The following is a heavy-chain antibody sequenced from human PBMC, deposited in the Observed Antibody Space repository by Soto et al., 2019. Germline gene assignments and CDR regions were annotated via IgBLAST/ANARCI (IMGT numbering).Heavy chain of an antibody. Sequence: GSLRLSCVASGLPVAGSYMAWVRQAPGKGLELASVIYNDGTTYYSQSVEGRFTISRDTSKNTLYLQMDRLRDEDTAVYYCVRPLASGQTHARDVWGQGTTVTVSS. CDR1: GLPVAGSY. CDR3: VRPLASGQTHARDV. D-gene: IGHD3-10*01. V-gene: IGHV3-53*01. J-gene: IGHJ6*02. CDR2: IYNDGTT.